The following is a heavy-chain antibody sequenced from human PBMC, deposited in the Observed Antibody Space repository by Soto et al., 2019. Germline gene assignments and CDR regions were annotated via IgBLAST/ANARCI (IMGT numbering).Heavy chain of an antibody. CDR2: VSAYNGNT. CDR1: GYTFTSYG. V-gene: IGHV1-18*01. CDR3: ASHTWGGRQSEYFQH. D-gene: IGHD3-16*01. Sequence: QVQLVQSGAEVKKPGASVKVSCKASGYTFTSYGISWVRQAPGQGLEWMGWVSAYNGNTNYAQKLQGRVTMTTDTSTRTAYMELRSPRSDDTAEYYCASHTWGGRQSEYFQHWGQGTLVTVSS. J-gene: IGHJ1*01.